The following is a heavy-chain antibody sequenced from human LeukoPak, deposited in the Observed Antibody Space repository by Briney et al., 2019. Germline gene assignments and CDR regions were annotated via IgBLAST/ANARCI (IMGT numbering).Heavy chain of an antibody. J-gene: IGHJ4*02. Sequence: PGGSLRLSCAASGFTFSSYEMNWVRQAPGKGLKWVSYISSSGSTIYYADSVKGRFTISRDNAKNSLYLQMNSLRAEDTAVYYCARDRTTVTTLDYWGQGTLVTVSS. CDR3: ARDRTTVTTLDY. CDR2: ISSSGSTI. D-gene: IGHD4-11*01. CDR1: GFTFSSYE. V-gene: IGHV3-48*03.